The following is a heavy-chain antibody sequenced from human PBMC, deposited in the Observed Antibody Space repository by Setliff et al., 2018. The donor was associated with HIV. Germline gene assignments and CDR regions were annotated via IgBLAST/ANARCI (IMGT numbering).Heavy chain of an antibody. D-gene: IGHD3-10*01. Sequence: ASVKVSCKTSGYSFNTYGIGWMRQAPGQGLEWMGWISAYNGKTNLAQRFQGRLTVTTDSSTSTAYMELRSLRSDDSAVYFCARDWNYFASGSNPFDIWGQGT. CDR1: GYSFNTYG. CDR3: ARDWNYFASGSNPFDI. V-gene: IGHV1-18*01. CDR2: ISAYNGKT. J-gene: IGHJ3*02.